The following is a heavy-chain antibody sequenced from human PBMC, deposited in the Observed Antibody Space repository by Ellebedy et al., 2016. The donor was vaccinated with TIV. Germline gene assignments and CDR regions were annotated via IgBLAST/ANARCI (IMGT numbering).Heavy chain of an antibody. CDR1: GYTFATYY. D-gene: IGHD4-17*01. CDR3: ARAWDYGDYVMYDY. Sequence: ASVKVSXXASGYTFATYYMHWVRQAPGQGLEWMGTINPSAGTTAYAQRFQGRVTMIRDTSTSSVYMELSSLRSDDTAVYYCARAWDYGDYVMYDYWGQGTLVTVSS. CDR2: INPSAGTT. V-gene: IGHV1-46*01. J-gene: IGHJ4*02.